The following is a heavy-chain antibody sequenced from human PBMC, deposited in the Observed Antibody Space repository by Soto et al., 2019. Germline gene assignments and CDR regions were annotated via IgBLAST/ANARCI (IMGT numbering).Heavy chain of an antibody. J-gene: IGHJ4*02. Sequence: ASETLSLTCAVSGGSISSTNWWRWVRQPPGKGLEWIGEIYHSGSTNYNPSLKSRVTISVDKSKNQFSLKLDSVTAADTAVYYCARATHTNYVDYWGQGTLVTV. V-gene: IGHV4-4*02. D-gene: IGHD4-4*01. CDR1: GGSISSTNW. CDR3: ARATHTNYVDY. CDR2: IYHSGST.